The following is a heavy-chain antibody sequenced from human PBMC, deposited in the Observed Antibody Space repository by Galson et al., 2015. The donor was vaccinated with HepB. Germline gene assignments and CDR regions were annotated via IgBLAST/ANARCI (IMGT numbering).Heavy chain of an antibody. CDR1: GFTFSSYA. V-gene: IGHV3-30-3*01. Sequence: SLRLSCAASGFTFSSYAMHWVRQAPGKGLEWVAVISYDGSNKYYADSVKGRFTISRDNSKNTLYLQMNSLRAEDTAVYYCAREISTMIVDADAFDIWGQGTMVTVSS. J-gene: IGHJ3*02. CDR3: AREISTMIVDADAFDI. D-gene: IGHD3-22*01. CDR2: ISYDGSNK.